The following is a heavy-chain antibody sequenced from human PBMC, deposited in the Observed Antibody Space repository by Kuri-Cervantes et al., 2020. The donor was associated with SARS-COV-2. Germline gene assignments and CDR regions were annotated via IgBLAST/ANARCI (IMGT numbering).Heavy chain of an antibody. CDR2: IKGKVDGGTT. J-gene: IGHJ4*02. D-gene: IGHD3-22*01. Sequence: GESLKISCAVSGDILTDAWMSWVRQAPGKGLEWVGRIKGKVDGGTTDFAAHAEGRFHISKDDSSNTVYLQMNSLTTEDTAVYFCTSTHYYDNSRNIPSYWGQGALVTVSS. V-gene: IGHV3-15*01. CDR1: GDILTDAW. CDR3: TSTHYYDNSRNIPSY.